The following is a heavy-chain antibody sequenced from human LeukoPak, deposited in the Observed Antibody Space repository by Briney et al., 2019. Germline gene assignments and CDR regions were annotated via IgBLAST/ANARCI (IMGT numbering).Heavy chain of an antibody. CDR2: INHSGST. D-gene: IGHD3-22*01. CDR3: ARVSMYYYDSSGKVGYFDY. Sequence: PSETLSLTCAVYGGSFSGYYWSWIRQPPGKGLEWIGEINHSGSTNYNPSLKSRVTISVDTSKNQFSLKLSSVTAADTAVYYCARVSMYYYDSSGKVGYFDYWGQGTLVTVSS. CDR1: GGSFSGYY. J-gene: IGHJ4*02. V-gene: IGHV4-34*01.